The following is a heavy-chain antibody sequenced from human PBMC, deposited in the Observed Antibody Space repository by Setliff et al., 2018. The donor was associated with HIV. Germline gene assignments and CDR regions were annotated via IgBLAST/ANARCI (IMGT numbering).Heavy chain of an antibody. J-gene: IGHJ4*02. V-gene: IGHV3-7*03. Sequence: TSGGYYWSWLRQLPGKGREWVANIKEDGGEKYYVDSVKGRFTISRDNSKNTLYLQMNSLRAEDTAIYYCVKSTDFGSSEFDSWGQGTLVTVSS. D-gene: IGHD3-10*01. CDR3: VKSTDFGSSEFDS. CDR2: IKEDGGEK. CDR1: TSGGYY.